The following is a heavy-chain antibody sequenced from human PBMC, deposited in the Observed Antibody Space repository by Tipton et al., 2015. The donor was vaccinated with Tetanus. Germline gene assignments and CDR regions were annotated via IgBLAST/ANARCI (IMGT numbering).Heavy chain of an antibody. CDR2: IYYSGST. J-gene: IGHJ4*02. CDR3: ARGGFGEFPDY. Sequence: LRLSCTVSGGSVSSGSYYWSWIRQPPGKGLEWIGYIYYSGSTNYNPSLKSRVTISVDTSKNQFSLKLSSVTAADTAMYYCARGGFGEFPDYWGQGTLVTVSS. D-gene: IGHD3-10*01. CDR1: GGSVSSGSYY. V-gene: IGHV4-61*01.